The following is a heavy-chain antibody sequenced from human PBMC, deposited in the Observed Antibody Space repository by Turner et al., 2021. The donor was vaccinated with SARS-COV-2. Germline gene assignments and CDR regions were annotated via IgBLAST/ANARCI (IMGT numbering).Heavy chain of an antibody. D-gene: IGHD1-26*01. CDR1: GLSLRNSW. J-gene: IGHJ3*02. CDR3: ARDCNPRSDEFYYDAFDI. Sequence: EVQLGESGGGVVQPGGSLTLPGAASGLSLRNSWMTWVRQPPGKGLEWVANIVADGSQKKYVDSVKGRFTISRDNAKNSLYLQMSSLRAEDTAVYYCARDCNPRSDEFYYDAFDIWGQGTKVFVSS. CDR2: IVADGSQK. V-gene: IGHV3-7*01.